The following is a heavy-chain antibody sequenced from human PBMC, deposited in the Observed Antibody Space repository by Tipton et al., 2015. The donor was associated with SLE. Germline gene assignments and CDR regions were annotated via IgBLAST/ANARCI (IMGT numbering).Heavy chain of an antibody. CDR1: GGSITRSGNY. D-gene: IGHD3-3*01. J-gene: IGHJ4*02. Sequence: TLSLTCTVSGGSITRSGNYWGWIRQPPRKGLEWIGSIYSSGTTYYNPSPKSRVTISVDTSKNQFSLRPSSVTAADTAVYYCARLLTIFGVVNWGQGTLVTVSS. V-gene: IGHV4-39*07. CDR2: IYSSGTT. CDR3: ARLLTIFGVVN.